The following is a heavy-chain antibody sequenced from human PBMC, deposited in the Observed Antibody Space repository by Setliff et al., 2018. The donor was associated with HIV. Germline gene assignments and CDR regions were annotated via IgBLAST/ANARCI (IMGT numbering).Heavy chain of an antibody. V-gene: IGHV7-4-1*02. D-gene: IGHD3-3*01. CDR1: GYTFTNYA. J-gene: IGHJ3*02. Sequence: NPPASVKVSCKASGYTFTNYAIHWVRQAPGQGLEWMGWINTNTGNPTYAQGFAGRFVLSLDTSVSSTYLQISSLESEDTAIYYCARDKVGTLRFCDGTSCYTEAFDIWGQGTMVTVSS. CDR2: INTNTGNP. CDR3: ARDKVGTLRFCDGTSCYTEAFDI.